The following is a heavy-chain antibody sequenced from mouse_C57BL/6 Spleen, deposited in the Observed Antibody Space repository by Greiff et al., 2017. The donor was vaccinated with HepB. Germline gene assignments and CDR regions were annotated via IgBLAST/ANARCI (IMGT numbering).Heavy chain of an antibody. J-gene: IGHJ4*01. CDR2: INPYNGGT. CDR3: ARGDSSGYVRGYYAMDY. CDR1: GYTFTDYY. D-gene: IGHD3-2*02. V-gene: IGHV1-19*01. Sequence: EVQLQQSGPVLVKPGASVKMSCKASGYTFTDYYMNWVKQSHGKSLEWIGVINPYNGGTSYNQKFKGKATLTVDKSSSTAYMELNSLTSEDSAVYYCARGDSSGYVRGYYAMDYWGQGTSVTVSS.